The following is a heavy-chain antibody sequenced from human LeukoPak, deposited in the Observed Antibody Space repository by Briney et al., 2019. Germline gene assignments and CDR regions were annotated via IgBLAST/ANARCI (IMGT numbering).Heavy chain of an antibody. J-gene: IGHJ4*02. Sequence: SVKVSCKASGGTFSSYAISWVRQAPGQGLEWRGGIIPIFGTANYAQKFQGRVTITADESTSTAYMELSSLRSEDTAVYYCARDRLTGSRHNFDYWGQGTLVTVSS. CDR1: GGTFSSYA. D-gene: IGHD7-27*01. CDR2: IIPIFGTA. V-gene: IGHV1-69*13. CDR3: ARDRLTGSRHNFDY.